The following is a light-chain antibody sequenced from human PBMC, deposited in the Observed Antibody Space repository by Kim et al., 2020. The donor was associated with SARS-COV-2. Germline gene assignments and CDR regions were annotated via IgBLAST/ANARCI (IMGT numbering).Light chain of an antibody. CDR2: AAS. CDR3: QQSYSTPYS. Sequence: SASVGDRVTITCRASQSISSYLKWYQQKPGKAPKLLIYAASSLQSGVPLRFSGSGSGTDFTLTISSLQPEEFATDYCQQSYSTPYSFGQGTKLEI. V-gene: IGKV1-39*01. CDR1: QSISSY. J-gene: IGKJ2*03.